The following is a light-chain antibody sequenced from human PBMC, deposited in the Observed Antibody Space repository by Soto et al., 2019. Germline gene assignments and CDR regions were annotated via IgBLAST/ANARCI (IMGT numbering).Light chain of an antibody. CDR1: QTFRNL. J-gene: IGKJ5*01. CDR2: GAS. CDR3: QQYGFSPIS. V-gene: IGKV3-20*01. Sequence: IVLTQSPVTLSLSPGERATLSCRASQTFRNLLAWYQQKPGQAPRLIIYGASNRATGIPDRFSGSGSGTDFTLTISRLEPEDFAVYSCQQYGFSPISFGQGTRLEIK.